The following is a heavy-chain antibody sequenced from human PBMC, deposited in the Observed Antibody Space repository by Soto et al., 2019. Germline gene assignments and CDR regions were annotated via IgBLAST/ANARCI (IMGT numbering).Heavy chain of an antibody. CDR2: INSDGSST. Sequence: EVQLVESGGGLVQPGGSLRLSCAASGFTFSSYWMHWVRQAPGKGLVWVSRINSDGSSTSYADSVKGRFTISRDNAKNTLYLQMNSLRAEDTAVYYCARGLRFLEWINPEYYYYMDVWGTGTTVTVSS. D-gene: IGHD3-3*01. CDR1: GFTFSSYW. V-gene: IGHV3-74*01. J-gene: IGHJ6*03. CDR3: ARGLRFLEWINPEYYYYMDV.